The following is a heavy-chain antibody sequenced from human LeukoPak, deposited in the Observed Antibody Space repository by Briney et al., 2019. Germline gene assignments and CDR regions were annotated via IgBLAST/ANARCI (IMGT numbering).Heavy chain of an antibody. J-gene: IGHJ4*02. D-gene: IGHD3-22*01. CDR3: TRSKAYYYDSSGYSGY. CDR1: GFTFGDYA. V-gene: IGHV3-49*04. Sequence: GGSLRLSCTASGFTFGDYAMSWVRQAPGKGLEWVGFIRSKAYGGTTEYAASVKGRFTISTDDSKSIAYLQMNSLKTEDTAVYYCTRSKAYYYDSSGYSGYWGQGTLVTVSS. CDR2: IRSKAYGGTT.